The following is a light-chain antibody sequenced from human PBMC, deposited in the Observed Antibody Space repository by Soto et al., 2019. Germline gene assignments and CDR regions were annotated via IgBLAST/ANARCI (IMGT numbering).Light chain of an antibody. Sequence: QSVLTQPPSASASLGASVTLTCTLSSGYSTYKVDWYQQRPGKGPRFVMRVGTGGIVGSKGDGIPDRFSVLGSGLNRYLTTKHIQEEEDSDYRCAADHGSGRNIVWEFGGGTKVTVL. V-gene: IGLV9-49*01. CDR3: AADHGSGRNIVWE. CDR1: SGYSTYK. J-gene: IGLJ2*01. CDR2: VGTGGIVG.